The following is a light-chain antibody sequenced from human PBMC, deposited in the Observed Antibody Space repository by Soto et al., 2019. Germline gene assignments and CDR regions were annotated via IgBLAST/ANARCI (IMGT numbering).Light chain of an antibody. CDR1: TSNIAGNT. Sequence: QSVLTQPPSLSGTPGQRVTISCSGSTSNIAGNTVHWYQHLPETAPKLLIYIDDQRPSGVPDRFSGSKSGTSASLAISGLQSEDEADYYCATWDDSLNAAVFGGGTQLTVI. V-gene: IGLV1-44*01. CDR2: IDD. CDR3: ATWDDSLNAAV. J-gene: IGLJ7*01.